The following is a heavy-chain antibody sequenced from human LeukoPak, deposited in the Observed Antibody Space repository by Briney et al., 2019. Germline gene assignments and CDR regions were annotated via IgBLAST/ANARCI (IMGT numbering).Heavy chain of an antibody. CDR1: GYTFTDYY. CDR2: INPNSGVI. CDR3: ARADRLDGAPYLIGP. J-gene: IGHJ5*02. D-gene: IGHD2-21*01. Sequence: ASVKVSCKTSGYTFTDYYIHWVRQAPGQGLEWMGWINPNSGVISSAQKFRGRVTTTRDTSITTVYMEVRWLTSDDTAIYYCARADRLDGAPYLIGPWGQGTLVTVSS. V-gene: IGHV1-2*02.